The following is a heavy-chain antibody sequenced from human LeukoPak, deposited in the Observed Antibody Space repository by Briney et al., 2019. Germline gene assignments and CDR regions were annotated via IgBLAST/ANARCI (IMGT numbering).Heavy chain of an antibody. CDR1: GCTFSSYA. D-gene: IGHD2-2*01. Sequence: GGSLRLSCAASGCTFSSYAMSSARQAPGKGLEWVSAISNIGVSTYYADSVKSRVTISRDNSKNTLYLQMNSLRAEDTAVYYCAKDGFYCSSTSCYGDYWGQGTLVTVSS. J-gene: IGHJ4*02. V-gene: IGHV3-23*01. CDR2: ISNIGVST. CDR3: AKDGFYCSSTSCYGDY.